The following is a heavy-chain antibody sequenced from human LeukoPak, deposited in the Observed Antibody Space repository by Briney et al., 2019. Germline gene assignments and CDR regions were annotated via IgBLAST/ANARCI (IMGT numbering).Heavy chain of an antibody. J-gene: IGHJ4*02. CDR2: ISSGSRTI. CDR3: ARESITGHRDFDY. CDR1: GFAFSSYS. Sequence: PVGSLRLSCAASGFAFSSYSMNWVRQAPGRGLEWISYISSGSRTIYYAHSVKGRFTISRDNGDNSLYLLLNGLRADDTDVYFCARESITGHRDFDYWGQGTLITVSS. V-gene: IGHV3-48*01. D-gene: IGHD1-20*01.